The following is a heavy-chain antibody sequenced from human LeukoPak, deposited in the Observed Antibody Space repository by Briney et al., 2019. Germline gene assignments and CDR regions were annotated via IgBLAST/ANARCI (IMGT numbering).Heavy chain of an antibody. D-gene: IGHD3-10*01. CDR3: ERAALLFGVH. J-gene: IGHJ4*02. V-gene: IGHV3-48*03. Sequence: SLRLSSAASGFTLSSYEINWVRQAPGKRLEWVSYISSSGSTIYYADSVKCRFTISRDNAKNSLYLQMNSLRAEEQAVYYCERAALLFGVHWGQGTLVTVSS. CDR1: GFTLSSYE. CDR2: ISSSGSTI.